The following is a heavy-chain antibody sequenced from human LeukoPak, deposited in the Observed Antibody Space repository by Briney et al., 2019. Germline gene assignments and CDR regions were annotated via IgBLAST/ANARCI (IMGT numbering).Heavy chain of an antibody. J-gene: IGHJ4*02. CDR2: ISSSGGTI. CDR3: ARVVAPIDY. V-gene: IGHV3-48*03. CDR1: GFTFSNYE. Sequence: SLRLSCAASGFTFSNYEMSWVRQAPGKGLEWVSYISSSGGTIYYADSVKGRFTISRDNAKNSLYLQMNSLRAEDTAVYYCARVVAPIDYWGQGTLVTVSS.